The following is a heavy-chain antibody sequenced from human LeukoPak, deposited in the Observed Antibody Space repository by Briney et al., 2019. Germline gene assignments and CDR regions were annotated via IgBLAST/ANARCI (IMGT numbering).Heavy chain of an antibody. CDR3: ARDSHPVTKGLYYYGMDV. D-gene: IGHD4-17*01. J-gene: IGHJ6*04. V-gene: IGHV1-3*01. CDR1: GYILTSYG. CDR2: INAGNGNT. Sequence: ASVKVSCKASGYILTSYGMHWVHQAPGQRLEWMGWINAGNGNTKSSQKFQGRVTITRETSAKTAYMELSGLRSEDTAVYYCARDSHPVTKGLYYYGMDVWGKGTTVTVSS.